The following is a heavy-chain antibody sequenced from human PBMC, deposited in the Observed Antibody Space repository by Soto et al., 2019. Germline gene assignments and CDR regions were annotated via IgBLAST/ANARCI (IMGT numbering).Heavy chain of an antibody. CDR2: IYYSGST. CDR3: ARGGSLFDSSGYYYGWWAFDI. D-gene: IGHD3-22*01. CDR1: GGSISSSSYY. J-gene: IGHJ3*02. Sequence: PSETLSLTCTVSGGSISSSSYYWGWIRQPPGKGLEWIGSIYYSGSTYYNPSLKSRVTISVDTSKNQFSLKLSSVTAADTAVYYCARGGSLFDSSGYYYGWWAFDIWGQGTMVTVSS. V-gene: IGHV4-39*07.